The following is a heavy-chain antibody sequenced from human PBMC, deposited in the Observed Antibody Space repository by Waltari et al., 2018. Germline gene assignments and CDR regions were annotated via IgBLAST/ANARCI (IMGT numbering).Heavy chain of an antibody. J-gene: IGHJ4*02. V-gene: IGHV3-23*04. Sequence: EVQLVESGGGLVQPGGSLRLSCAAAGFPFGSYAMRRVRQAPGKGLEWVSAISGSGGSTYYADSVKGRFTISRDNSKNTLYLQMNSLRAEDTAVYYCAKGSRAAAPPDYWGQGTLVTVSS. D-gene: IGHD6-13*01. CDR1: GFPFGSYA. CDR2: ISGSGGST. CDR3: AKGSRAAAPPDY.